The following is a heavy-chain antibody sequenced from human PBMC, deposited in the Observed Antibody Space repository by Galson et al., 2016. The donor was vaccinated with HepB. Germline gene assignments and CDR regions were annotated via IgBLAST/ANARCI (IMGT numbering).Heavy chain of an antibody. CDR3: ARSVEGHFDY. CDR1: GFTFSNYA. D-gene: IGHD1-1*01. J-gene: IGHJ4*02. CDR2: ISSDAAIT. Sequence: SLRLSCAASGFTFSNYAMSWVRQAPGKGLEWVAVISSDAAITYYADSVEGRFTISRDNARNSLYLQMNTLRADDTAVYYCARSVEGHFDYWGQGTLVTVSS. V-gene: IGHV3-23*03.